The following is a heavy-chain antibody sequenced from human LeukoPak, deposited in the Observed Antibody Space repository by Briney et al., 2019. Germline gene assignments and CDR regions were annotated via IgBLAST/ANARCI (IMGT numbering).Heavy chain of an antibody. V-gene: IGHV1-18*01. CDR2: ISAYNGNT. CDR3: ARDLRSYYYDSSGYYRLY. J-gene: IGHJ4*02. D-gene: IGHD3-22*01. Sequence: GASVKVSCKASGYTFTSYGISWVRQAPGQGLEWMGWISAYNGNTNYAQKLQGRVTMTTDTSTSTAYMELRSLRSDDTAVYYCARDLRSYYYDSSGYYRLYWGQGTLVTVSS. CDR1: GYTFTSYG.